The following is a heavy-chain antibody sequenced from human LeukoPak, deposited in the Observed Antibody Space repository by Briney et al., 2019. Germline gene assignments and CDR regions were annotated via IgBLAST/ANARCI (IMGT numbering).Heavy chain of an antibody. CDR3: ATPGTWIQLFYFDY. J-gene: IGHJ4*02. CDR2: FDPEDGDT. V-gene: IGHV1-24*01. CDR1: GYTLTELS. Sequence: GASVKVSCKVSGYTLTELSMHWVRQAPGKGLEWMGGFDPEDGDTIYAQKFQGRVTMTEDTSTDTAYMELSSLRSEDTAVYYCATPGTWIQLFYFDYWGQGTLVTVSS. D-gene: IGHD5-18*01.